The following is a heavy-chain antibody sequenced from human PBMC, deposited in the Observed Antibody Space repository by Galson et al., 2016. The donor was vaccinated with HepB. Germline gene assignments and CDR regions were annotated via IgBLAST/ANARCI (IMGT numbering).Heavy chain of an antibody. CDR2: IFYSGST. CDR3: ARGARDSTVFCAFDY. D-gene: IGHD2/OR15-2a*01. V-gene: IGHV4-31*03. CDR1: GGSISSGDFC. J-gene: IGHJ4*02. Sequence: TLSLTCTVSGGSISSGDFCWSWIRQHPGKGLEWIGYIFYSGSTYYNPSLKSRLTISLTASRNQFSLTLSSVTAADTAVYYCARGARDSTVFCAFDYWGQGTLVTVSS.